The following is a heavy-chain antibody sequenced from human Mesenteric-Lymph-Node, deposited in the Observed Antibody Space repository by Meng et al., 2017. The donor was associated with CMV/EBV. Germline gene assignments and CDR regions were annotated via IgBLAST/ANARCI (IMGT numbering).Heavy chain of an antibody. CDR3: ANSIPAADYYGMDV. Sequence: GESLKISCAASGFTFDDYAMHWVRQAPGKGLEWVSLTSWDGGSTHYADSVKGRFTISRDNSKNTLYLQMNSLRAEDTAVYYCANSIPAADYYGMDVWGQGTTVTV. V-gene: IGHV3-43D*03. D-gene: IGHD2-2*01. CDR2: TSWDGGST. CDR1: GFTFDDYA. J-gene: IGHJ6*02.